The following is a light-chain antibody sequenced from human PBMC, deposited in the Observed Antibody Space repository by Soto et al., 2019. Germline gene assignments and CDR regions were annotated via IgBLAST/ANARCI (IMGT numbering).Light chain of an antibody. CDR2: ASS. CDR1: QAISNY. J-gene: IGKJ1*01. V-gene: IGKV1-27*01. Sequence: DIPMTQSPSSLSASVGDRVTMTCRASQAISNYVAWYQQKPGQVPKLLIYASSTLQSGVPSRFSGSGSGTDFTLTINSLQPEDVETYYCQKYNDDSRTFGQGTKVEVK. CDR3: QKYNDDSRT.